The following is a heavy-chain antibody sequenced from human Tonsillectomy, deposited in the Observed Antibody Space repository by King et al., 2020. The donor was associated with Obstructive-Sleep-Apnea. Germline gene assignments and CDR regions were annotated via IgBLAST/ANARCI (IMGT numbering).Heavy chain of an antibody. J-gene: IGHJ5*02. Sequence: QLQESGPGLVKPSETLSLTCTVSGGSISSSSYYWGWIRQPPGKGLEWIGSIYYSGSTYYNPSLKSRVTISVDTSKNQFSLKLSSVTAADTAVYYCARDQGDILTGYAGSCWFDPWGQGTLVTVSS. CDR2: IYYSGST. CDR1: GGSISSSSYY. V-gene: IGHV4-39*07. CDR3: ARDQGDILTGYAGSCWFDP. D-gene: IGHD3-9*01.